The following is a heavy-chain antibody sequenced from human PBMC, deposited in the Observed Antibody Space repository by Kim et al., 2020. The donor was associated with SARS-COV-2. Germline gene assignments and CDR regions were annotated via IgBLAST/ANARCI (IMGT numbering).Heavy chain of an antibody. J-gene: IGHJ5*02. Sequence: KGRFTISRDNAKNSLYLQMNSLRAEDTAVYYCAGGYCSGGSCYSVGWFDPWGQGTLVTVSS. D-gene: IGHD2-15*01. V-gene: IGHV3-11*04. CDR3: AGGYCSGGSCYSVGWFDP.